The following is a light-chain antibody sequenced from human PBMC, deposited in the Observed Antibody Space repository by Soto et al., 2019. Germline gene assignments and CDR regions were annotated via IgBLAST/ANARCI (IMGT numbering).Light chain of an antibody. CDR3: QQYNNWPPYT. CDR2: GAS. Sequence: EIVMTQSPANLSVSPGERATLSCRASQSVSSNLAWYQQQPGQAPRLLIYGASTRATGIPARFSGSGSGTEFSLTISSLQSEDFAVYYCQQYNNWPPYTFGQGTKLEIK. CDR1: QSVSSN. J-gene: IGKJ2*01. V-gene: IGKV3-15*01.